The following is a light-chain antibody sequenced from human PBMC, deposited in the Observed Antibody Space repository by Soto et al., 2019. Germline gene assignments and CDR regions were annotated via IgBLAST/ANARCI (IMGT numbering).Light chain of an antibody. CDR2: DVT. CDR1: SSNIASYS. V-gene: IGLV2-14*01. Sequence: QSVLTQPPSVSGTPGQRVTISCTGSSSNIASYSVHWYQQHPDKAPKLMIYDVTNRPSGVSNRFSGSKSGNTASLTISGLQAEDEADYYCSSYTSISTYVFGTGTKVTVL. J-gene: IGLJ1*01. CDR3: SSYTSISTYV.